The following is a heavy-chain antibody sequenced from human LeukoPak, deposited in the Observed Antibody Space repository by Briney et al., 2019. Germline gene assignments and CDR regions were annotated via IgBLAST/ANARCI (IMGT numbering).Heavy chain of an antibody. V-gene: IGHV1-2*06. CDR1: GYTFTGYY. CDR2: INPNSGGT. Sequence: ASVKVSCKASGYTFTGYYMHWARQAPGQGLEWMGRINPNSGGTNYAQKFQGRVTMTRDTSISTAYMELSRLRSDDTAVYYCARAPIAVAGAPFDYWGQGTLVTVSS. D-gene: IGHD6-19*01. CDR3: ARAPIAVAGAPFDY. J-gene: IGHJ4*02.